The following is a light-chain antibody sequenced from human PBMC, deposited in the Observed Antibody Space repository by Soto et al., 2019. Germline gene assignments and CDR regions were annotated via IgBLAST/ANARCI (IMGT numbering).Light chain of an antibody. Sequence: QSVLAQPASVSGSPGQSITISCTGTSSDVGDYNYVSWYQQHPGKAPKLVIYEVNNRPSGVSNRFSGSKSGNTASLTISGLQAEDEADYYCSSYTSSSTLVFGTGTKVTVL. V-gene: IGLV2-14*01. CDR1: SSDVGDYNY. CDR3: SSYTSSSTLV. J-gene: IGLJ1*01. CDR2: EVN.